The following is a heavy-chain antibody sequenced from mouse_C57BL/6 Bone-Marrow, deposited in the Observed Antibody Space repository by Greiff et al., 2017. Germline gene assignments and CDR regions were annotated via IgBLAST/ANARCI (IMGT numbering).Heavy chain of an antibody. D-gene: IGHD1-1*01. CDR2: IDPNSGGT. J-gene: IGHJ1*03. CDR1: GYTFTSYW. Sequence: QVQLQQPGAELVKPGASVKLSCKASGYTFTSYWMHWVKQRPGRGLEWIGRIDPNSGGTKYNEKFKSKATLTVAKPSSTAYMQLSSLISEYSAVYYCAREAYYYGSSPYWYFDVWGTGTTVTVSS. CDR3: AREAYYYGSSPYWYFDV. V-gene: IGHV1-72*01.